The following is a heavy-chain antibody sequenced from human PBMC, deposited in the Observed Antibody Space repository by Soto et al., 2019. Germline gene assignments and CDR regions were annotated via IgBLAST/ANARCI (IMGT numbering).Heavy chain of an antibody. CDR1: GGSISSYY. CDR2: IYYSGNT. Sequence: ETLSLTCTVSGGSISSYYWSWIRQPPGKGLEWNGYIYYSGNTNYNPSLKSRVTISVDTSENQFSLKLSSVTAADTAVYYCARTGYCSGGGCSNYYCYYMDVWGKGTTVTVSS. CDR3: ARTGYCSGGGCSNYYCYYMDV. D-gene: IGHD2-15*01. V-gene: IGHV4-59*01. J-gene: IGHJ6*03.